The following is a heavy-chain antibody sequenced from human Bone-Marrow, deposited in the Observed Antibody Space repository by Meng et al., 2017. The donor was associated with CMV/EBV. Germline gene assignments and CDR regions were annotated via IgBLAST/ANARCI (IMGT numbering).Heavy chain of an antibody. CDR3: ARADSEGAFYL. CDR2: IYYSGST. J-gene: IGHJ3*01. Sequence: SETLSLTCTVSGGSISSSSYYCGWIRQPPGKGLEWIGSIYYSGSTYYNPSLKSRVTISVDTSKNQFSLKLSSVTAADTAVYYCARADSEGAFYLWGQGTMVTVSS. CDR1: GGSISSSSYY. V-gene: IGHV4-39*07.